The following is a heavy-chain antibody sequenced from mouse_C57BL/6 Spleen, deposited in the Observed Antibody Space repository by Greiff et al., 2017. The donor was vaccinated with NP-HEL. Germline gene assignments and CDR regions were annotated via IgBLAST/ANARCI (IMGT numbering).Heavy chain of an antibody. J-gene: IGHJ4*01. CDR1: GYAFSSYW. V-gene: IGHV1-80*01. Sequence: QVQLQQSGAELVKPGASVQISCKASGYAFSSYWMNWVKQRPGKGLEWIGQIYPGGGDTTYKGKFKGKATLPADKSSSTPYMQLIRLNSEDSAVYVCARLIYDGYSGAMDYWGQGTSGTVSS. D-gene: IGHD2-3*01. CDR2: IYPGGGDT. CDR3: ARLIYDGYSGAMDY.